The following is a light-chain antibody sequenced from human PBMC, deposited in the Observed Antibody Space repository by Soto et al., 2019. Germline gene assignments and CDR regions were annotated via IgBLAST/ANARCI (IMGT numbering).Light chain of an antibody. V-gene: IGKV3-20*01. CDR2: GAS. Sequence: EIVLTQSPGTLSLSPGERVTLSCRASQSVSSSYFGWYQQKPGQAPRLLVYGASSRAIGIPDRFSGSGSGTDFTLTISRLEPEDSAVYYCQQYGSSPYTFGQGTKLEIK. J-gene: IGKJ2*01. CDR3: QQYGSSPYT. CDR1: QSVSSSY.